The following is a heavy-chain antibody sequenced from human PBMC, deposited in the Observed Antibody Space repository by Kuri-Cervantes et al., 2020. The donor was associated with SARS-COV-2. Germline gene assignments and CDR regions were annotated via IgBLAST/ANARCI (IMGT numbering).Heavy chain of an antibody. CDR1: GYTFTGYY. CDR3: ARGVTPNYGMDV. CDR2: INPNSGGT. Sequence: ASVKVSCKASGYTFTGYYMHWVRQAPGQGLEWMGWINPNSGGTNYAQKFQGWVTMIRDTSISTAYMELSRLRSDDTAVYYCARGVTPNYGMDVWGQGTTVTVSS. J-gene: IGHJ6*02. D-gene: IGHD2-21*02. V-gene: IGHV1-2*04.